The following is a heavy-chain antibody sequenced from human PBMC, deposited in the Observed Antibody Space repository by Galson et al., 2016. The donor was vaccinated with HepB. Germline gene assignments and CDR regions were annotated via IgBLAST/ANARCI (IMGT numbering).Heavy chain of an antibody. Sequence: SLRLSCAASGLTFSSYTMNWGRQAPGKGLEWVSSISSRSYIYYADSVKGRFTISRDNAKNSLNLQMNSLRAEDTAVYYCATGVGYCVSTNCYADYWGQGNLVTVSS. V-gene: IGHV3-21*01. CDR1: GLTFSSYT. CDR2: ISSRSYI. J-gene: IGHJ4*02. CDR3: ATGVGYCVSTNCYADY. D-gene: IGHD2-2*01.